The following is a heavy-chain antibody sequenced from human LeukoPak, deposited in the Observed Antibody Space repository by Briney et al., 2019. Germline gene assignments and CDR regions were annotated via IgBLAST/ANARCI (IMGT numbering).Heavy chain of an antibody. CDR3: AGERRYCSSTSCMGVFDY. CDR1: GYTFTSYY. J-gene: IGHJ4*02. CDR2: INPSGGST. V-gene: IGHV1-46*01. Sequence: ASVKVSCKASGYTFTSYYMHWVRQAPGQGLEWMGIINPSGGSTSYAQKFQGRVTMTRDTSTSTVYMELSSLRSEDTAVYYCAGERRYCSSTSCMGVFDYWGQGTLVTVSS. D-gene: IGHD2-2*01.